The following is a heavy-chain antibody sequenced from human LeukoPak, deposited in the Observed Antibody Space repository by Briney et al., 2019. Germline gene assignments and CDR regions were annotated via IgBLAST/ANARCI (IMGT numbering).Heavy chain of an antibody. Sequence: GGSLRLSCAASGFTFSSSAMSWVRQAPGKGLEWVSVISGSGGSTCYADSVKGRFTISRDNSLDTLYLQMINLRAEDTAVYYCARPTIAAAGNFEYWGQGTLVTVSS. CDR2: ISGSGGST. D-gene: IGHD6-13*01. CDR1: GFTFSSSA. CDR3: ARPTIAAAGNFEY. J-gene: IGHJ4*02. V-gene: IGHV3-23*01.